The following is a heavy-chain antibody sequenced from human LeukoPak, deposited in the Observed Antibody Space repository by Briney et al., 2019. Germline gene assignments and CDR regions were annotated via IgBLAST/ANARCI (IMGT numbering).Heavy chain of an antibody. V-gene: IGHV3-30*04. CDR1: GFTFSSYA. CDR3: ARDGYYFHSSGYYQIDY. CDR2: ISSDGSHK. Sequence: PGGSLRLSCAASGFTFSSYAMHWVRQAPGKGLEWVAVISSDGSHKYYADSVKGRFTVSRDNSKNTLFLHMNSLRAEDTAVYYCARDGYYFHSSGYYQIDYWGQGTPVTVSS. J-gene: IGHJ4*02. D-gene: IGHD3-22*01.